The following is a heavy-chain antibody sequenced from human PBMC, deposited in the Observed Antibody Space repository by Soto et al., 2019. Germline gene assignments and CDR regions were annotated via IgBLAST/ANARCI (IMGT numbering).Heavy chain of an antibody. CDR3: ARDGKGLWFGESPRMDV. Sequence: SETLSLTCAVSGGSISTSNWWSWVRQPPGKGLEWIGEIYHSGSTNYNPSLKSRVTISVDKSKNQFSLKLSSVTAADTAVYYCARDGKGLWFGESPRMDVWGQGTTVTAYS. CDR1: GGSISTSNW. CDR2: IYHSGST. J-gene: IGHJ6*02. V-gene: IGHV4-4*02. D-gene: IGHD3-10*01.